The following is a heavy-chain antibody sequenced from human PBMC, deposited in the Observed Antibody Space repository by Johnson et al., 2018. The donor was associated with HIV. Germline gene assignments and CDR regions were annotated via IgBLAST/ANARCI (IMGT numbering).Heavy chain of an antibody. V-gene: IGHV3-33*01. CDR3: ARGPTTQNTRLTGDFGAFDI. CDR1: GFIFSSYG. J-gene: IGHJ3*02. Sequence: GGLVKPGGSLRVSCAASGFIFSSYGMHWVRQAPGKGLEWVAVIWYDGSNKYYADSVKGRFTISRDNAKNSLYLQMNSLRAEDTALYYCARGPTTQNTRLTGDFGAFDIWGQGTMVTVSS. D-gene: IGHD7-27*01. CDR2: IWYDGSNK.